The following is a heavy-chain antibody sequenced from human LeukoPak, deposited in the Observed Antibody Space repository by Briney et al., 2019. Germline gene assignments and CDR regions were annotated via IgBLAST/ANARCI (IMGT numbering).Heavy chain of an antibody. CDR3: ARAGGGYDLRSAVNWFDP. D-gene: IGHD5-12*01. J-gene: IGHJ5*02. Sequence: PSETLSLTCTVSGGSISSYYWSWIRQPPGKGLEWIGYTYYSGSTNYNPSLKSRVTISVDTSKNQFSLKLSSVTAADTAVYYCARAGGGYDLRSAVNWFDPWGQGTLVTVSS. CDR2: TYYSGST. CDR1: GGSISSYY. V-gene: IGHV4-59*01.